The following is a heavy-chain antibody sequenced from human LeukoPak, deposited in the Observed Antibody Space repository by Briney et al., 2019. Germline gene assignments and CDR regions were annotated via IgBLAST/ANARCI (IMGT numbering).Heavy chain of an antibody. V-gene: IGHV1-18*01. CDR1: GYTFTSYG. Sequence: ASVKVSCKASGYTFTSYGISWVRQAPGRGLEWMGWISAYNGNTNYAQKLQGRVTMTTDTSTSTAYMELRSLRSDDTAVYYCARTLPELKYNWFDPWGQGTLVTVSS. D-gene: IGHD1-1*01. CDR3: ARTLPELKYNWFDP. J-gene: IGHJ5*02. CDR2: ISAYNGNT.